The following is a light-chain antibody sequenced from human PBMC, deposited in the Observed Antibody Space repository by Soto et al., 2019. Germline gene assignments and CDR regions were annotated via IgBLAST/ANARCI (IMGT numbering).Light chain of an antibody. Sequence: QSVLTQSPSASASLGASVKLTCTLSSGHSSYAIAWHQQQPEKGPRYLMKLNSDGSHSKGDGIPDRFSGSSSGAERYLNISSLPDEDEADYYCQTWGSGIRVVFGGGTQLTVL. CDR3: QTWGSGIRVV. V-gene: IGLV4-69*01. J-gene: IGLJ2*01. CDR2: LNSDGSH. CDR1: SGHSSYA.